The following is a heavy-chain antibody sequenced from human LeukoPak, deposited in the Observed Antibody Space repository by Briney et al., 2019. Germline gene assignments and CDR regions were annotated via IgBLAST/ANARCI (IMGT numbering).Heavy chain of an antibody. V-gene: IGHV3-74*01. CDR1: GFTFSSYW. CDR2: INSDGSST. Sequence: GGSLRLSCAASGFTFSSYWMHWVRQAPGKGLVWVSRINSDGSSTSYADSVKGRFTISRDNAKNTLYLQMNSLRAEDTAVYYCARERGIALFDIWGQGTMVTVSS. J-gene: IGHJ3*02. D-gene: IGHD6-13*01. CDR3: ARERGIALFDI.